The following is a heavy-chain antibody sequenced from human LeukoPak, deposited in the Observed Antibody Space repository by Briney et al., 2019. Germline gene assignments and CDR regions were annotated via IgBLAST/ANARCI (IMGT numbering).Heavy chain of an antibody. V-gene: IGHV1-2*02. D-gene: IGHD5-18*01. Sequence: GASVKVSCKASGGTLSSYVISWVRQAPGQGLEWMGWINPNSGGTNYAQKFQGRVTMTRDTSISTAYMELSRPRSDDTAVYYCARGLDAMASDYWGQGTLVTVSS. J-gene: IGHJ4*02. CDR2: INPNSGGT. CDR1: GGTLSSYV. CDR3: ARGLDAMASDY.